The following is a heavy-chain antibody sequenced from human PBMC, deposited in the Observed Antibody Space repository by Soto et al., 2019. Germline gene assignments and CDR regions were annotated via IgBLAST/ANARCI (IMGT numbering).Heavy chain of an antibody. CDR1: GFTFSSYA. CDR3: AKDESYGSGSYQFDY. Sequence: GGSLRLSCAASGFTFSSYAMSWVRQAPGKGLEWVSAISGSGGSTYYADSVKGRFTISRDNSKNTLYLQMNSLRAEDTAVYYCAKDESYGSGSYQFDYWGQGTLVTVSS. CDR2: ISGSGGST. V-gene: IGHV3-23*01. D-gene: IGHD3-10*01. J-gene: IGHJ4*02.